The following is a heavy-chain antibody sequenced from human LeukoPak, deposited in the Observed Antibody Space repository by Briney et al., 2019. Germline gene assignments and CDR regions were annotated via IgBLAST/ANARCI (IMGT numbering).Heavy chain of an antibody. J-gene: IGHJ4*02. CDR1: GFTLDDYA. CDR2: ISWNSGSI. CDR3: AKDRVNSYGQKGGYFDY. V-gene: IGHV3-9*01. D-gene: IGHD5-18*01. Sequence: GRSLRLSCAASGFTLDDYAMHWVRQAPGKGLEWVSGISWNSGSIGCADSVKGRFTISRDNAKNSLYLQMNSLRAEDTALYYCAKDRVNSYGQKGGYFDYWGQGTLVTVSS.